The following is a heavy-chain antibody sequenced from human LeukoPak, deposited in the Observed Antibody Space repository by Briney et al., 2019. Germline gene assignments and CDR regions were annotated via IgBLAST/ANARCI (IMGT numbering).Heavy chain of an antibody. J-gene: IGHJ4*02. CDR1: GAPISSSY. Sequence: SETLSLTCTVSGAPISSSYWSWIRQPPGKGLEWIGYIYYSGSTNYNPSLKSRVTISVDTSKNQFSLKLSSVTAADTAVYYCARAEYDFWSGYPYYFDYWGQGTLVTVSS. CDR2: IYYSGST. D-gene: IGHD3-3*01. CDR3: ARAEYDFWSGYPYYFDY. V-gene: IGHV4-59*01.